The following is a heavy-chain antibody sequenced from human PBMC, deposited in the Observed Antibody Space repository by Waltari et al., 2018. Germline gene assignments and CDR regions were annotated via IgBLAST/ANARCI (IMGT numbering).Heavy chain of an antibody. CDR2: IYSSGTT. V-gene: IGHV4-4*07. D-gene: IGHD1-26*01. CDR1: ANSISSYS. CDR3: ARGGGATPAAFDI. Sequence: QVQLQESGPGLVKPSETLSLTCTVSANSISSYSWSWIRQPAGKGLEWIVRIYSSGTTNYNPSLKSRVTMSVDTSKNKLSLKLNSVTAADTAIYYCARGGGATPAAFDIWGQGTMVTVSS. J-gene: IGHJ3*02.